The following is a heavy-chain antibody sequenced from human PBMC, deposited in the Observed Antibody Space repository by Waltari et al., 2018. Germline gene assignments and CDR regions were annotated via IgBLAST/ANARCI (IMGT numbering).Heavy chain of an antibody. J-gene: IGHJ4*02. CDR3: ATLCRIRYCSGGSSPYFDY. CDR2: INHSGRT. D-gene: IGHD2-15*01. CDR1: GGSFSGYY. V-gene: IGHV4-34*01. Sequence: QVQLQQWGAGLLKPSETLSLTCAVYGGSFSGYYWSWIRQPPGKGLEWIGEINHSGRTNYNPSLKSRVTISVDTSKNQFSLKLSSVTAADTAVYYCATLCRIRYCSGGSSPYFDYWGQGTLVTVSS.